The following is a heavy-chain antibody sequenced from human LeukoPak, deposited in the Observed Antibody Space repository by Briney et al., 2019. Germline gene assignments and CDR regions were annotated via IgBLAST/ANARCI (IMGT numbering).Heavy chain of an antibody. D-gene: IGHD1-26*01. CDR3: ARGEREELPTLNWFDP. CDR1: GDSVSSNSAA. J-gene: IGHJ5*02. V-gene: IGHV6-1*01. Sequence: SQTLSLTCAISGDSVSSNSAAWNWIRQSPSRGLEWLGRTYYRSKWYNDCAVSVKGRITINPDASKNQFSLQLNSVIPEDTAVYYCARGEREELPTLNWFDPWGQGTLVTVSS. CDR2: TYYRSKWYN.